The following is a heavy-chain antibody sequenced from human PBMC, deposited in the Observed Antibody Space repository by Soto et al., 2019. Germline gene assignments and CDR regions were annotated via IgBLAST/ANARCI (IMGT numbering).Heavy chain of an antibody. CDR3: ASRSTVTAHEVLEYYYYGMDV. J-gene: IGHJ6*02. Sequence: QVQLVQSGAEVKKPGSSVKVSCKASGGTFSSYAISWVRQAPGQGLEWMGGIIPIFGTANYAQKFQGRVTITADESTSIAYMELSSLGSEDTAVYYCASRSTVTAHEVLEYYYYGMDVWGQGTTVTVSS. CDR2: IIPIFGTA. CDR1: GGTFSSYA. D-gene: IGHD4-17*01. V-gene: IGHV1-69*01.